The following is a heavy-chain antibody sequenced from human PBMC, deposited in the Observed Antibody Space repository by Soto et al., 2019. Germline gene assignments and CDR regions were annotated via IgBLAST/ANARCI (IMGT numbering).Heavy chain of an antibody. CDR2: ISYDGCNK. Sequence: QVQLVESGGGVVQPGRSLRLSCAASGFTFSSYAMHWVRQAPGKGLEWVAVISYDGCNKYYADSVKGRFTISRDNSKNTLYLQMNSLRAEDTAVYYCARAADDIVVVVAATPSPFDYWGQGTLVTVSS. D-gene: IGHD2-15*01. J-gene: IGHJ4*02. V-gene: IGHV3-30-3*01. CDR1: GFTFSSYA. CDR3: ARAADDIVVVVAATPSPFDY.